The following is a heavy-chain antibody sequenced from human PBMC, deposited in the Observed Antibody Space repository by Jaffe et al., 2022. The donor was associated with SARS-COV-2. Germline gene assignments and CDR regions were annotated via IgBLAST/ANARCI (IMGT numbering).Heavy chain of an antibody. Sequence: QVQLQESGPGLVKPSQTLSLTCTVSGGSISSGGYSWTWIRQHPGKGLEWIGYISYSGSTYYNPSLKSRVTISVDTSKNQFSLKLSSVTAADTAMYYCARAMATSVWYWGQGTLVTVSS. J-gene: IGHJ4*02. CDR1: GGSISSGGYS. V-gene: IGHV4-31*03. CDR3: ARAMATSVWY. CDR2: ISYSGST. D-gene: IGHD5-12*01.